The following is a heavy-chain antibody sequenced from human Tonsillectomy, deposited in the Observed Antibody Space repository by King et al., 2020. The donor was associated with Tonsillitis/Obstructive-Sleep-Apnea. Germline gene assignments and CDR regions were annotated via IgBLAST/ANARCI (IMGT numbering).Heavy chain of an antibody. J-gene: IGHJ4*02. Sequence: QLVQSGAEVKKPGESLKISCQGSGYTFTRYWIGWVRQMPGKGLEWMGIIYPGDSDTRYRPSFQGQVTISADKSISTAYLQCSSLKASDTVIYYCACSIVVAGTTNFDYWGQGTLVTVSS. CDR2: IYPGDSDT. CDR1: GYTFTRYW. V-gene: IGHV5-51*01. D-gene: IGHD6-19*01. CDR3: ACSIVVAGTTNFDY.